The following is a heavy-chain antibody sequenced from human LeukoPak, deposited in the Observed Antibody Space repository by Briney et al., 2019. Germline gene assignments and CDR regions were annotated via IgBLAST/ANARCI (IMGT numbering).Heavy chain of an antibody. V-gene: IGHV3-30*18. J-gene: IGHJ4*02. D-gene: IGHD5-18*01. CDR1: GFTFSSYG. CDR2: ISYDGSNK. Sequence: PGRSLRLSCAASGFTFSSYGMHWVRQAPGKGLEWVAVISYDGSNKYYADSVKGRFTISRDNSKNTLYLQMNSLRAEDTAVYYCAKGFGSYGFDYWGQGTLVTVSS. CDR3: AKGFGSYGFDY.